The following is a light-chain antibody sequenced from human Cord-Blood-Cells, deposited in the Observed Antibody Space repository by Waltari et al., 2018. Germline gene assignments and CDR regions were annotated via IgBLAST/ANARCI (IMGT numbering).Light chain of an antibody. CDR1: QSISSW. J-gene: IGKJ2*01. V-gene: IGKV1-5*01. Sequence: DIQMTQSPSTLSASVGDRVTLTCRASQSISSWLAWYQQKPGKAPKLLIYDASSLESGVPSRFSGSGSGTEFTLTISSLQPDDFATYCQQYNSYSRGYTFGQGTKLEIK. CDR3: QQYNSYSRGYT. CDR2: DAS.